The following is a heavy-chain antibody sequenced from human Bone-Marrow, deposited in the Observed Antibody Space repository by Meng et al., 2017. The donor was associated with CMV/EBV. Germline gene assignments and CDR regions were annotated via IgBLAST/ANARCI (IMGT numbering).Heavy chain of an antibody. CDR3: ATTDYYDSSGYQGAFDI. D-gene: IGHD3-22*01. CDR2: IYHSGST. CDR1: GGSISSSNW. V-gene: IGHV4-4*02. J-gene: IGHJ3*02. Sequence: SETLSLTCAVSGGSISSSNWWSWVRQPPGKGLEWIGEIYHSGSTNYNPSLKSRVTISVDTSKNQFSLKLSSVTAADTAVYYCATTDYYDSSGYQGAFDIWGQGKMVTVSS.